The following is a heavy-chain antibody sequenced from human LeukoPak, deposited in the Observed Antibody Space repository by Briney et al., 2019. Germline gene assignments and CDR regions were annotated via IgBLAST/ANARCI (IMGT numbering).Heavy chain of an antibody. CDR2: IYYSGNT. CDR1: GGSISSSSYY. CDR3: ARQLYVVGAFDI. Sequence: SETLSLTCTVSGGSISSSSYYWGWIRQPPGKGLEWIGSIYYSGNTYYNPSLKSRVTISVDTSKNQFSLKLNSVTAADTAVYYCARQLYVVGAFDIWGQGTMVTVSS. V-gene: IGHV4-39*01. J-gene: IGHJ3*02. D-gene: IGHD2-8*01.